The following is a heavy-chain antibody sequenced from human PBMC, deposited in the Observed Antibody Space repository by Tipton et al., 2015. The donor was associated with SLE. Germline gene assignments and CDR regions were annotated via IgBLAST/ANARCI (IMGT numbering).Heavy chain of an antibody. CDR2: IYHSGST. CDR1: GYSISSGYY. J-gene: IGHJ4*02. CDR3: ARRIEAVIKHYFDY. V-gene: IGHV4-38-2*01. D-gene: IGHD3-22*01. Sequence: TLSLTCAVSGYSISSGYYWGWIRQPPGKGLEWIGYIYHSGSTYYNPSLKSRVTISVDTSKNQFSLNLSSVTAADTAVYYCARRIEAVIKHYFDYWGQGTLVTVSS.